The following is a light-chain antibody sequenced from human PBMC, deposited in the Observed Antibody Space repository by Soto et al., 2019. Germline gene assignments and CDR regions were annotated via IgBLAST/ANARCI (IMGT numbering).Light chain of an antibody. CDR3: SSYTSRTTWV. CDR1: SSVVGSYKY. V-gene: IGLV2-14*01. CDR2: DVS. Sequence: QSALTQPASVSGSPGQSITISCTGTSSVVGSYKYVSWFQQYPGKAPKLMIYDVSNRPSGVSNRFSGSKSGNTASLTISGLQAEYEADYYFSSYTSRTTWVFGGGTKLTVL. J-gene: IGLJ3*02.